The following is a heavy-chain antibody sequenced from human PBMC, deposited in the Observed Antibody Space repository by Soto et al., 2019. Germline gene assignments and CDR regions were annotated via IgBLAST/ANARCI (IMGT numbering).Heavy chain of an antibody. J-gene: IGHJ6*02. CDR1: GFTFSSYG. CDR2: ISYDGSNK. CDR3: AKDKFYYYYGMDV. V-gene: IGHV3-30*18. Sequence: PGGSLRLSCAASGFTFSSYGMHWVRQAPGKGLEWVAVISYDGSNKYYADSVKGRFTISRDNSKNTLYPQMNSLRAEDTAVYYCAKDKFYYYYGMDVWGQGTTVTVAS.